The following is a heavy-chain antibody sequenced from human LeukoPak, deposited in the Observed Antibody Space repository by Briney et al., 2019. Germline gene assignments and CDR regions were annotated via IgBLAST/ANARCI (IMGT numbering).Heavy chain of an antibody. D-gene: IGHD2-2*01. Sequence: SETLSLTCTVSGGSISSGSYHWSWIRQPAGKGLEWIGRIYTSGSTNHNPSLKSRVTISVHTSKNQFSLRLSSVTAADTAVYYCARVAGTRYQLLGYFDYWGQGTLVTVSS. CDR3: ARVAGTRYQLLGYFDY. J-gene: IGHJ4*02. CDR2: IYTSGST. V-gene: IGHV4-61*02. CDR1: GGSISSGSYH.